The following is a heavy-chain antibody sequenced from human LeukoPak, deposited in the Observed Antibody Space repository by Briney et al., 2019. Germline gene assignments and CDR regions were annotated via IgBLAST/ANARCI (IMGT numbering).Heavy chain of an antibody. J-gene: IGHJ4*02. CDR2: ISSSSSYI. CDR3: AREGVVVIGFDY. Sequence: GGSLRLSCAASGFTFSSYWMSWVRQAPGKGLEWVSSISSSSSYIYYADSVKGRFTISRDNAKNSLYLQMNSLRAEDTAVYYCAREGVVVIGFDYWGQGTLVTVSS. CDR1: GFTFSSYW. V-gene: IGHV3-21*01. D-gene: IGHD3-22*01.